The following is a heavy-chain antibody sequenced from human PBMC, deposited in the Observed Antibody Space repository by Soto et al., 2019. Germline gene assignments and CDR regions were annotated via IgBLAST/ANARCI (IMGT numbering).Heavy chain of an antibody. CDR3: AGQLITMVRGANYGMDV. CDR2: IDPSDPYT. J-gene: IGHJ6*02. D-gene: IGHD3-10*01. Sequence: GESLKISCKGSGYSFTSYWISWVRQMPGKGLEWMGRIDPSDPYTNYSPSFQGHVTISADKSISTAYLQWSSLKASDTAMYYCAGQLITMVRGANYGMDVWGQGTTVTVSS. CDR1: GYSFTSYW. V-gene: IGHV5-10-1*01.